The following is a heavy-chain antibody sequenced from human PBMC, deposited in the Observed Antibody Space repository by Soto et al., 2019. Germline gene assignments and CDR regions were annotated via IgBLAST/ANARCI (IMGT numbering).Heavy chain of an antibody. CDR3: ASPQNNWYDS. V-gene: IGHV4-4*07. CDR1: GGSISSNY. J-gene: IGHJ5*01. Sequence: SETLSLTCTVFGGSISSNYWTWIRQTAWQGLSCIAFIYTGRSTRYNQSLKSRVSLSMHKTNNYFSLNLRFVAAADTAVYYGASPQNNWYDSWGKGTLVTVSS. CDR2: IYTGRST.